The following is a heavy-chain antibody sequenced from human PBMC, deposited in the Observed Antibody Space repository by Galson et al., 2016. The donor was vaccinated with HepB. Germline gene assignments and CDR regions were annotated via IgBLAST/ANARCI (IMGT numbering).Heavy chain of an antibody. Sequence: SLRLSCAASGFTFSSYAMSWFRQAPGKGLDWVSSISGGGDSTFYADSVKGRFSISRDNSKDTLYLQPNSLRADDTAVYYCAKGNIDYLPAAPYAWGQGTLVTVSS. CDR3: AKGNIDYLPAAPYA. D-gene: IGHD2-2*01. CDR1: GFTFSSYA. V-gene: IGHV3-23*01. J-gene: IGHJ5*02. CDR2: ISGGGDST.